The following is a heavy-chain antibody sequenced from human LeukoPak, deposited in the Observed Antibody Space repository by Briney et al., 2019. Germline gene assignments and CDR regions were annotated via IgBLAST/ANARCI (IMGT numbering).Heavy chain of an antibody. V-gene: IGHV3-48*03. Sequence: GGTLRLSCAASGFTFISYEMNWVRQAPGEGLAWVSYISSSGSTIYYADSVKGRFTISRDNAKNSLYLQMNSLRAEDTAVYCCAELGITMIGGVWGKGTTVTISS. CDR2: ISSSGSTI. CDR3: AELGITMIGGV. D-gene: IGHD3-10*02. J-gene: IGHJ6*04. CDR1: GFTFISYE.